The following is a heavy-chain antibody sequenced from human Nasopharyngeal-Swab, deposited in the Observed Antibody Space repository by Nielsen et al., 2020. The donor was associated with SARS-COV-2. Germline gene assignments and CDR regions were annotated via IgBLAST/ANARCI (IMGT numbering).Heavy chain of an antibody. CDR3: ARGGGDDYVWGSYNYYFDY. J-gene: IGHJ4*02. D-gene: IGHD3-16*01. Sequence: GGSLRLSCAASGFTVSSNYMSWVRQAPGKGLEWVSVIYSGGSTYYADSVKGRFTISRDNSKNTLYLQMNSLRAEDTAVYYCARGGGDDYVWGSYNYYFDYWGQGTPVTVSS. CDR2: IYSGGST. V-gene: IGHV3-53*01. CDR1: GFTVSSNY.